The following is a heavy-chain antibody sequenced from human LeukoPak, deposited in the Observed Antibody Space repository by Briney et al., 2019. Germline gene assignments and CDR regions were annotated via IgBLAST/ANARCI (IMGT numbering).Heavy chain of an antibody. CDR1: GFTFSSYT. V-gene: IGHV3-21*04. J-gene: IGHJ4*02. CDR3: AKDRWSGYSNPFDY. CDR2: ISSSSSYI. D-gene: IGHD3-3*01. Sequence: TGGSLRLSCAASGFTFSSYTMNWVRQAPGKGLEWVSSISSSSSYIYYADSVKGRFTISRDNAKNSLYLQMNSLRAEDTAVYYCAKDRWSGYSNPFDYWGQGTLVTVSS.